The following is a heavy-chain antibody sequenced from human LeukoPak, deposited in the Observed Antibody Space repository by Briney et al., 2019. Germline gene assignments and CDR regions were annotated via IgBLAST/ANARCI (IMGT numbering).Heavy chain of an antibody. V-gene: IGHV3-30*03. CDR1: GLTFSSYE. CDR3: ARGGRYDSSGYLHYFDY. J-gene: IGHJ4*02. Sequence: PGGSLRLSCAASGLTFSSYEMNWVRQAPGKGLEWVAVISYDGSNKYYADSVKGRFTIYRDNSKNTLYLQMNSLRAEDTAVYYCARGGRYDSSGYLHYFDYWGQGTLVTVSS. CDR2: ISYDGSNK. D-gene: IGHD3-22*01.